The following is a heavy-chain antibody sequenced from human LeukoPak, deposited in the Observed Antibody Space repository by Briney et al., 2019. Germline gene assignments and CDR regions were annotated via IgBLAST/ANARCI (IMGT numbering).Heavy chain of an antibody. Sequence: GGSLRLSCAASGFTFSSYSMNWVRQAPGKGLEWVSFISSSSSYIDYADSVKGRFTISRDNTKNSLFLQMNNLRAEDTAVYYCARRGYYYDSSGYYSYEGRDYWGQGTLVTVSS. CDR2: ISSSSSYI. J-gene: IGHJ4*02. D-gene: IGHD3-22*01. CDR1: GFTFSSYS. CDR3: ARRGYYYDSSGYYSYEGRDY. V-gene: IGHV3-21*01.